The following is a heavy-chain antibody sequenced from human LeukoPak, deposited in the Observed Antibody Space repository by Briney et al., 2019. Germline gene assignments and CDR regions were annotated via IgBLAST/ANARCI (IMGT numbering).Heavy chain of an antibody. J-gene: IGHJ2*01. CDR2: INSKTGNG. V-gene: IGHV3-9*01. D-gene: IGHD5-24*01. Sequence: GRSLRLSCAVSGFTFDDYAMHWVRQAPGRGLERVSGINSKTGNGIYADSVKGRFTISRDNAKNSLYLQMSSLRAEDTALYYCTRRAARWQFDLWGRGTLLTVSS. CDR3: TRRAARWQFDL. CDR1: GFTFDDYA.